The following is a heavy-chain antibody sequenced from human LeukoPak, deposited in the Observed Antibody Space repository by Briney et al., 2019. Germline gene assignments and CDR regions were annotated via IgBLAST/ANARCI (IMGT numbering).Heavy chain of an antibody. Sequence: GGSLRLSCAVPGFIFDDYAMHWVRQAPGKGLEWVSGITWGRDNLAYAASVKGRFTISRDNRKNLLHLQMNDLRPDDSAVYYCVEDLGSAITLSLALDVWGQGTTVIVSS. J-gene: IGHJ6*02. CDR1: GFIFDDYA. CDR3: VEDLGSAITLSLALDV. D-gene: IGHD3-16*01. CDR2: ITWGRDNL. V-gene: IGHV3-9*01.